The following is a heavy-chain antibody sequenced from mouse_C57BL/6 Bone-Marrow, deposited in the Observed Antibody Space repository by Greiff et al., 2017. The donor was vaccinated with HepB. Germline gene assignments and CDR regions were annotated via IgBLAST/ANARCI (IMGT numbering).Heavy chain of an antibody. J-gene: IGHJ4*01. CDR3: ARSGGYSNWVLMDY. V-gene: IGHV1-82*01. D-gene: IGHD2-5*01. Sequence: QVQLQQPGAELVRPGTSVKLSCKASGYAFSSSWMNWVKQRPGKGLEWIGRIYPGDGDTNYNGKFKGKATLTADKSSSTAYMQLSSLTSEDSAVFFCARSGGYSNWVLMDYWGQGTSGNVSS. CDR1: GYAFSSSW. CDR2: IYPGDGDT.